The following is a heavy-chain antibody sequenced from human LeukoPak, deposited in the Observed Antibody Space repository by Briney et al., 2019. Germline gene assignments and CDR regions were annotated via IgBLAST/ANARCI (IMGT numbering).Heavy chain of an antibody. J-gene: IGHJ5*02. CDR2: INHSGST. D-gene: IGHD3-3*01. CDR1: GGSYSGYY. Sequence: SETLSLTCAVYGGSYSGYYWSWIRQPPGKGLEWIGEINHSGSTNYNPSLKSRVTISVDTSKNQFSPKLSSVTAADTAVYYCAAPPIFGVVVNRFDPWGQGTLVTVFS. CDR3: AAPPIFGVVVNRFDP. V-gene: IGHV4-34*01.